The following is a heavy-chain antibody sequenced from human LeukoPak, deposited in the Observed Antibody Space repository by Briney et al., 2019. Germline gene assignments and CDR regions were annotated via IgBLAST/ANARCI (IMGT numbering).Heavy chain of an antibody. CDR2: ITTFNDNT. D-gene: IGHD5-24*01. Sequence: ASVKVSCKTSGYIFSDFGLTWVRQAPGQRLEWMGWITTFNDNTHYAQKFQGRVSMTADRSTSTAYMELTSLRSDDTAVYYCAGGGDVHNYAQGYWGQGTLVTVSS. V-gene: IGHV1-18*01. J-gene: IGHJ4*02. CDR3: AGGGDVHNYAQGY. CDR1: GYIFSDFG.